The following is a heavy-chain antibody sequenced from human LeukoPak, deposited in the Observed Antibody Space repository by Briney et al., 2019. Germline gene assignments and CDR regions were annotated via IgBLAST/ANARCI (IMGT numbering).Heavy chain of an antibody. D-gene: IGHD3-3*01. Sequence: GASVKVSCKASGGTFSSYAISWVRQAPGQGLEWMGGIIPIFGTANYAQKFQGRVTITADKSTSTAYMELSSLRSEDTAVYYCARVTSSYYYMDVWGKGTTVTISS. V-gene: IGHV1-69*06. CDR1: GGTFSSYA. CDR3: ARVTSSYYYMDV. J-gene: IGHJ6*03. CDR2: IIPIFGTA.